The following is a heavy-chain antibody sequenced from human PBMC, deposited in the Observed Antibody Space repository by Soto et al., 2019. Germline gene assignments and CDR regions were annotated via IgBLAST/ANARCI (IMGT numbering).Heavy chain of an antibody. V-gene: IGHV1-58*01. D-gene: IGHD3-10*01. J-gene: IGHJ6*02. CDR3: AASFGGTSNYYGMDV. CDR1: GFTFTSSA. CDR2: IVVGSGNT. Sequence: MQLVQSGPEVKKPGTSVKVSCKASGFTFTSSAVQWVRQARGQRLEWIGWIVVGSGNTNYAQKFQERVTITRDMSTSTAYMELSSLRSEDTAVYYCAASFGGTSNYYGMDVWGQGTTVTVSS.